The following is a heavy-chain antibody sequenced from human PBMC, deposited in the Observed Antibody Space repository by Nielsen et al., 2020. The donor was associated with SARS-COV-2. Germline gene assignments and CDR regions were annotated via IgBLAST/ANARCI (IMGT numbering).Heavy chain of an antibody. CDR2: IKQDGSEK. V-gene: IGHV3-7*05. CDR1: GFTFSSYW. J-gene: IGHJ6*02. D-gene: IGHD3-10*01. Sequence: GESLKISCAASGFTFSSYWMSWVRQAPGKGLEWVANIKQDGSEKYYVDSVKGRFTISRDNSKNTLYLQMNSLRAEDTAVYYCARSLLWFGESYYGMDVWGQGTTVTVSS. CDR3: ARSLLWFGESYYGMDV.